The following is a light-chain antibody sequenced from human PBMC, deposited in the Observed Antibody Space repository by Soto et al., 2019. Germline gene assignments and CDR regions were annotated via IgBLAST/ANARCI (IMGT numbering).Light chain of an antibody. V-gene: IGLV2-8*01. CDR2: EVS. CDR3: NSYAGSNNLV. J-gene: IGLJ3*02. CDR1: SSDVGGYNY. Sequence: QSALTQPASVSGSPGQSITISCTGTSSDVGGYNYVSWYQQHPGKAPKLMIYEVSKRPSGVPDRFSGSKSGNTASLTVSGLPAEDEADYYCNSYAGSNNLVFGGGTKLTVL.